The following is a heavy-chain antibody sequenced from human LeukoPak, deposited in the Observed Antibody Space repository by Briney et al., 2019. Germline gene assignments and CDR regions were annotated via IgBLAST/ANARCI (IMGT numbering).Heavy chain of an antibody. Sequence: QPGGPVSLSCGACGFTFSSCGMHGVRQAPGEGVEGVAVMWYDGSNKYYADSVKGRFTISRDNSKNTLYLQMNSLRAEDTAVYYCARDRMVRGVGAYYYYYGMDVWGKGTTVTVSS. D-gene: IGHD3-10*01. V-gene: IGHV3-33*01. J-gene: IGHJ6*04. CDR2: MWYDGSNK. CDR3: ARDRMVRGVGAYYYYYGMDV. CDR1: GFTFSSCG.